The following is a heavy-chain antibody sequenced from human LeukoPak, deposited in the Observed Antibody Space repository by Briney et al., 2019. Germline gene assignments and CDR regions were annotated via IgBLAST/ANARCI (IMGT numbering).Heavy chain of an antibody. CDR2: IIPIFGTA. CDR1: GYTLTELS. D-gene: IGHD4-17*01. V-gene: IGHV1-69*06. CDR3: ASGYGDILDY. J-gene: IGHJ4*02. Sequence: GASVKVSCKVSGYTLTELSMHWVRQAPGQGLEWMGGIIPIFGTANYAQKFQGRVTITADKSTSTAYMELSSLRSEDTAVYYCASGYGDILDYWGQGTLVTVSS.